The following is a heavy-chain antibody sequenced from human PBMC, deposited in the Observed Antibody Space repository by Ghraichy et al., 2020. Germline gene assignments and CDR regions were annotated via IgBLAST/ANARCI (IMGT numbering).Heavy chain of an antibody. CDR3: ARSIAAAGTDY. CDR2: IYYSGST. CDR1: GGSISSYY. V-gene: IGHV4-59*01. Sequence: ETLSLTCTVSGGSISSYYWSWIRQPPGKGLEWIGYIYYSGSTNYNPSLKSRVTISVDTSKNQFSLKLSSVTAADTAVYYCARSIAAAGTDYWGQGTLVTVSS. J-gene: IGHJ4*02. D-gene: IGHD6-13*01.